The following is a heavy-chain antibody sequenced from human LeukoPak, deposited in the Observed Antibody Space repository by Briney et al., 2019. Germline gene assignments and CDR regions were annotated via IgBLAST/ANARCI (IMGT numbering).Heavy chain of an antibody. CDR3: ARATRGGWLDY. Sequence: PSETLSLTCTVSGGSISSYYWSWIRQPPGKGLEWIGYIYYSGTTTYNPSLKSRVTISVDTSKNQFSLKLSSVTAADTAVYYCARATRGGWLDYWGQGTLVTVSS. D-gene: IGHD6-19*01. CDR2: IYYSGTT. J-gene: IGHJ4*02. CDR1: GGSISSYY. V-gene: IGHV4-59*01.